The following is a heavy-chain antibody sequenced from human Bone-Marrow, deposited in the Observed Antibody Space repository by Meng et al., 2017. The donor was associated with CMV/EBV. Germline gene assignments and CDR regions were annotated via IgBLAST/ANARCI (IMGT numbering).Heavy chain of an antibody. CDR1: GFTFSDYY. CDR3: ATAGGYSNNIFGVAP. D-gene: IGHD4-11*01. CDR2: ISTSSSYI. Sequence: GESLKISCAASGFTFSDYYMSWIRQAPGKGLEWVSSISTSSSYIHYADSVKGRLTISRDNAKNSLYLEMNRLRVEDTAVYYCATAGGYSNNIFGVAPWGQGTLVTVSS. V-gene: IGHV3-11*06. J-gene: IGHJ5*02.